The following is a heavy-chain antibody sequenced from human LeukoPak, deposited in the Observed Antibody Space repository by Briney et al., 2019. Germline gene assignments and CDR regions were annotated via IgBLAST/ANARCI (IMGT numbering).Heavy chain of an antibody. Sequence: ASVKVSCKASGYSFTGYYIHWIRQAPGQGLECLGWINPNSGGTIYAQKFQGRVTMTRDTSISTAYMELSRLRSDDTAIYYCAKDQNTGYANNWFDPWGQGTLVTVSS. J-gene: IGHJ5*02. CDR3: AKDQNTGYANNWFDP. CDR2: INPNSGGT. CDR1: GYSFTGYY. D-gene: IGHD5-12*01. V-gene: IGHV1-2*02.